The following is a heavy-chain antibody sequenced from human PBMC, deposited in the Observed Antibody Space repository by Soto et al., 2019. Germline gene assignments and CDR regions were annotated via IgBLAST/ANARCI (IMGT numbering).Heavy chain of an antibody. D-gene: IGHD6-6*01. V-gene: IGHV3-23*01. CDR2: ISGSAGST. CDR3: AKNWDTTFSSSSH. CDR1: GFTFTTYA. Sequence: VQLLESGGGLVQPGGSLRLSCAASGFTFTTYAMSWVRQAPGKGLEWVSAISGSAGSTYYADSVKGRFTISRDNSKNTLYLQMNSLRAEDTAVYYCAKNWDTTFSSSSHWGQGTLVSVSS. J-gene: IGHJ4*02.